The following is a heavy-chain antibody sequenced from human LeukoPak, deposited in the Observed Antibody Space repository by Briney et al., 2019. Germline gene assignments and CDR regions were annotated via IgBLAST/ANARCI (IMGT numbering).Heavy chain of an antibody. CDR1: GGSISSYY. CDR3: AATGYSYNY. CDR2: IYYSGST. Sequence: SETLSPTCTVSGGSISSYYWSWIRQPPGKGLEWIGYIYYSGSTNYNPSLKSRVTISVDTSKNQFSLKLSSVTAADTVVYYCAATGYSYNYWGQGTLVTVSS. V-gene: IGHV4-59*08. J-gene: IGHJ4*02. D-gene: IGHD4-11*01.